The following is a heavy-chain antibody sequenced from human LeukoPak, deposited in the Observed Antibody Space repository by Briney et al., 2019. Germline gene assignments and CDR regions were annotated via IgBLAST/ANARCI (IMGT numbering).Heavy chain of an antibody. CDR2: ISHDGGKK. CDR3: ASVADY. V-gene: IGHV3-30-3*01. CDR1: GFTLSTYG. J-gene: IGHJ4*02. Sequence: GRSLRLSCAVSGFTLSTYGMTWVRQAPGKGLEWVAFISHDGGKKDYADSVKGRSTISRDMSKNTMYLQMNSLRPEDTAVYYCASVADYWGQGTLVTVSS.